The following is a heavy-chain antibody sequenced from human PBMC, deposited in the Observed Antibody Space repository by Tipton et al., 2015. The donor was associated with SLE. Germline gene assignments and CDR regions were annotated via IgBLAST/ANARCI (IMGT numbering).Heavy chain of an antibody. D-gene: IGHD3-10*01. CDR1: SGSINNYY. CDR3: ARGLTRGVGDLVYFYYYIDV. CDR2: IYDSGST. V-gene: IGHV4-59*01. Sequence: LRLSCTVSSGSINNYYWSWIRQPPGKGLEWIGHIYDSGSTKYNPSLKSRVTISVDTSKNQISLRLSSVTAADTAVYYCARGLTRGVGDLVYFYYYIDVWGKGTTVTVSS. J-gene: IGHJ6*03.